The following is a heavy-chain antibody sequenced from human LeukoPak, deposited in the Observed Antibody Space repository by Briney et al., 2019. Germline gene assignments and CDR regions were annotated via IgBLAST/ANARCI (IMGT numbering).Heavy chain of an antibody. Sequence: SETLSLTCTVSGGSISSGDYYWSWIRQPPGKGLEWIAYMYYSGSTYYNPSLKSRVTISVDTSKNQFSLKLSSVTAADTAVYYCARGWGFDFWSGYWVHYYYYMDVWGKGTTVTVSS. V-gene: IGHV4-30-4*02. CDR3: ARGWGFDFWSGYWVHYYYYMDV. CDR1: GGSISSGDYY. D-gene: IGHD3-3*01. J-gene: IGHJ6*03. CDR2: MYYSGST.